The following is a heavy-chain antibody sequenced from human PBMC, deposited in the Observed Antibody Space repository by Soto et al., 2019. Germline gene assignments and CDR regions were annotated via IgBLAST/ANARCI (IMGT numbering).Heavy chain of an antibody. CDR3: ASSSSWYYFY. CDR2: ISSDGSYI. Sequence: PGGSLRLSXAASGFSFSGSSMNWVRQAPGKGPEWVSAISSDGSYIKYADSVKGRFTISRDNAKSSLYLQMNSLRVDDTAVYYCASSSSWYYFYWGQGTLVTVSS. V-gene: IGHV3-21*01. CDR1: GFSFSGSS. J-gene: IGHJ4*02. D-gene: IGHD3-22*01.